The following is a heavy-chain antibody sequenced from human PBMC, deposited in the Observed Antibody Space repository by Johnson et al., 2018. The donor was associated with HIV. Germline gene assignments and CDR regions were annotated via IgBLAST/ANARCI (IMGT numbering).Heavy chain of an antibody. V-gene: IGHV3-7*02. D-gene: IGHD6-19*01. CDR2: IKSDGSEK. CDR3: ARCGSGPTGDAFDI. Sequence: VQLVESGGGLVQPGGSLRLSCTASGFTFSSYWMNWVRQAPGKGLEWVANIKSDGSEKHFVDSVKGRFTIYRDNAKNSLYMQMSSRRAEDTAVYYCARCGSGPTGDAFDIWGQGTMVTVSS. CDR1: GFTFSSYW. J-gene: IGHJ3*02.